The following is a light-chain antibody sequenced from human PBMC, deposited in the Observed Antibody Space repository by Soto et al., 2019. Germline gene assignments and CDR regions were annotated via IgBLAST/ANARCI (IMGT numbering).Light chain of an antibody. V-gene: IGKV3-20*01. CDR2: GAS. CDR1: QSVCSRC. CDR3: QHYGTTPWT. J-gene: IGKJ1*01. Sequence: ETVLTQSPGTLSLSPGERVTLSCRASQSVCSRCLAWYQQKLGQSPRLLIYGASSRATGIPDRFSGSGSGTDFPLTISRLEPEDFAVYYCQHYGTTPWTFGQGTKVGIK.